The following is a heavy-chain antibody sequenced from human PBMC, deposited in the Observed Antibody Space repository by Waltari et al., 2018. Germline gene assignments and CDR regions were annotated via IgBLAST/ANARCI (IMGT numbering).Heavy chain of an antibody. J-gene: IGHJ4*02. V-gene: IGHV1-2*06. CDR1: GYTFTGFY. CDR3: ARDHHSDCPGGVCFHLDY. D-gene: IGHD2-8*02. CDR2: INPDSGAT. Sequence: QVQLVQSGAEVKKPGASVKVSCKTSGYTFTGFYIYWMRQAPGQGLEYMGRINPDSGATDYAQKFEGRLTMTRDTSINTAYMEMSSLTPDDTAVFYCARDHHSDCPGGVCFHLDYWGQGTLVTVSS.